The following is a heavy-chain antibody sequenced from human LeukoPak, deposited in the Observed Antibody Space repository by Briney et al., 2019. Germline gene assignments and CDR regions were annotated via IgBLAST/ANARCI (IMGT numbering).Heavy chain of an antibody. CDR3: ARDYGGSSPFDY. CDR1: GVIFSNYW. D-gene: IGHD4-23*01. CDR2: INRDGSST. J-gene: IGHJ4*02. Sequence: GGSLRLSCAASGVIFSNYWMHWVRQAPGKGLVWVSRINRDGSSTSYADSVKGRFTISRDNAKNTLYLHMNSLRAEDTAVYYCARDYGGSSPFDYWGQGTLVTVSS. V-gene: IGHV3-74*01.